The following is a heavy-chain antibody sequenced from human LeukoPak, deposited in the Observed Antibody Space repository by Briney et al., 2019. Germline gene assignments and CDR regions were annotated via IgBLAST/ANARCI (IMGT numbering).Heavy chain of an antibody. Sequence: PGGSLRLSCAASGFTFSSYAMHWVRQAPGKGLEWVAVISCDGSNKYYADSVKGRFTISRDNSKNTLYLQMNSLRAEDTAVYYCAKDRASMVRVYDAFDIWGQGTMVTVSS. CDR1: GFTFSSYA. CDR2: ISCDGSNK. V-gene: IGHV3-30-3*01. CDR3: AKDRASMVRVYDAFDI. J-gene: IGHJ3*02. D-gene: IGHD3-10*01.